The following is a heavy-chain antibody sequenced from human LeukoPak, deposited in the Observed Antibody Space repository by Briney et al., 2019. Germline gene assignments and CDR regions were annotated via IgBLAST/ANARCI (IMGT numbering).Heavy chain of an antibody. D-gene: IGHD1-26*01. CDR2: ISGSGGST. CDR3: ARDGYSGSSLYYGMDV. J-gene: IGHJ6*02. CDR1: GFTFSSYA. Sequence: GGSLRLSCVASGFTFSSYAMTWVRQAPGKGLEWVSGISGSGGSTYYADSVKGRFTISRDNSKNTLYLQMNSLRAEDTAVYYCARDGYSGSSLYYGMDVWGQGTTVTVSS. V-gene: IGHV3-23*01.